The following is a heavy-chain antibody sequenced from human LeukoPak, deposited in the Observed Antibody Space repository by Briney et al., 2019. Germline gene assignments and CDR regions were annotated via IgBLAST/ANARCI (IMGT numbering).Heavy chain of an antibody. V-gene: IGHV3-21*05. CDR2: ISGSGGNT. CDR3: ARVWVGATTNWFDP. CDR1: GFTFSSYA. D-gene: IGHD1-26*01. Sequence: PGGSLRLSCAASGFTFSSYAMSWVRQAPGKGLEWVSSISGSGGNTFYADSVKGRFTISRDNAKNSLYLQMNSLGAEDTAVYYCARVWVGATTNWFDPWGQGTLVTVSS. J-gene: IGHJ5*02.